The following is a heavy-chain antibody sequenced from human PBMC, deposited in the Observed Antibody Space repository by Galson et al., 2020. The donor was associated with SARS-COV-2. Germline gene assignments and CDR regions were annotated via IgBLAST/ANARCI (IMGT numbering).Heavy chain of an antibody. J-gene: IGHJ4*02. V-gene: IGHV3-23*01. D-gene: IGHD2-2*01. CDR3: AKRITAAAFFEH. CDR2: ITAGGGST. Sequence: GGSLRLSCAASGFTFSSIPMTWVRQAPGKGLEAPAKGLDLVASITAGGGSTYYADSVKGRFTISRDNSKNTLYLEMGSLRVEDTAVYYCAKRITAAAFFEHWGQGTLVTVCS. CDR1: GFTFSSIP.